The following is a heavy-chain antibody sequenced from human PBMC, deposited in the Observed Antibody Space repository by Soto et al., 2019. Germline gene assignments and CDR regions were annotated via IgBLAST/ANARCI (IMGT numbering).Heavy chain of an antibody. CDR2: IIPVFGTA. V-gene: IGHV1-69*13. CDR1: IVAFNKFI. CDR3: AKVRYSSPMGYYYGMDV. D-gene: IGHD2-2*01. Sequence: SVKVSCKASIVAFNKFIVTWVRQAPGLGLEWVGGIIPVFGTANYAQKFQGRVTITADESTSTSYMEVNNLRSEDTAVYYCAKVRYSSPMGYYYGMDVWRQGATVTVSS. J-gene: IGHJ6*02.